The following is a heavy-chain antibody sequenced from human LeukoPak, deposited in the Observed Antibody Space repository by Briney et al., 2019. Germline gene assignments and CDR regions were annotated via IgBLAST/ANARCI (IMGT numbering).Heavy chain of an antibody. Sequence: PGRSLRLSCAASGFTFSDYYISWVRQAPGKGLEWVSYISSSGSTIYYADSVKGRFTISRDNAKNSLYLQMNRLRAEDTAVYYRARVEYRVLRYFDWLSHGGELDYWGQGTLVTVSS. V-gene: IGHV3-11*04. CDR2: ISSSGSTI. CDR3: ARVEYRVLRYFDWLSHGGELDY. J-gene: IGHJ4*02. CDR1: GFTFSDYY. D-gene: IGHD3-9*01.